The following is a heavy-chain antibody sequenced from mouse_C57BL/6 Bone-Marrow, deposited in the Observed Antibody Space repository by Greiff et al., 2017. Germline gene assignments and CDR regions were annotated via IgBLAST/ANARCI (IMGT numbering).Heavy chain of an antibody. V-gene: IGHV1-19*01. D-gene: IGHD2-1*01. CDR3: AREGNSWFAY. Sequence: EVQLQQSGPVLVKPGASVKMSCKASGYTFTDYYMNWVKQSHGKSLEWIGVINPYNGGTSYNQKFKGKATLTVDKSSSTAYMELNSLASEDSAVYYCAREGNSWFAYWGRGTLVTVSA. J-gene: IGHJ3*01. CDR2: INPYNGGT. CDR1: GYTFTDYY.